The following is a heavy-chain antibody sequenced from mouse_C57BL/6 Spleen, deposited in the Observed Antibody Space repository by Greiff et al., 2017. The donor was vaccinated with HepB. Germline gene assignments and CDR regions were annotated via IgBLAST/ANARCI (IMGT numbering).Heavy chain of an antibody. J-gene: IGHJ2*01. V-gene: IGHV1-78*01. CDR1: GYTFTDHT. D-gene: IGHD1-1*01. CDR3: ARDGDYYGSGYFDY. Sequence: VHLVESDAELVKPGASVKISCKVSGYTFTDHTIHWMKQRPEQGLEWIGYIYPRDGSTKYNEKFKGKATLTADKSSSTAYMQLNSLTSEDSAVYFCARDGDYYGSGYFDYWGQGTTLTVSS. CDR2: IYPRDGST.